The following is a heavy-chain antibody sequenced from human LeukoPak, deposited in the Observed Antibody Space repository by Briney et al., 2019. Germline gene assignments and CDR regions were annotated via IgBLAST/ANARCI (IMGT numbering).Heavy chain of an antibody. Sequence: GASVKVSCKASGGTFSSYAISWVRQAPGQGLEWMGGIIPIFGIANHAQKFQGRVTITADKSTSTAYMELSSLRSEDTAVYYCATTISSYYHFDYWGQGTLVTVSS. CDR1: GGTFSSYA. J-gene: IGHJ4*02. D-gene: IGHD3-22*01. CDR2: IIPIFGIA. CDR3: ATTISSYYHFDY. V-gene: IGHV1-69*17.